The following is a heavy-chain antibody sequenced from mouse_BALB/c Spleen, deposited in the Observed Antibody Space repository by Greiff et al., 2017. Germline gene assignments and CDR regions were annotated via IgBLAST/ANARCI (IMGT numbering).Heavy chain of an antibody. D-gene: IGHD1-1*01. CDR3: ASSKFITTVIPGFAY. CDR2: ISYSGST. J-gene: IGHJ3*01. Sequence: EVQLQQSGPGLVKPSQSLSLTCTVTGYSITSDYAWNWIRQFPGNKLEWMGYISYSGSTSYNPSLKSRISITRDTSKNQFFLQLNSVTTEDTATYYCASSKFITTVIPGFAYWGQGTLVTVSA. V-gene: IGHV3-2*02. CDR1: GYSITSDYA.